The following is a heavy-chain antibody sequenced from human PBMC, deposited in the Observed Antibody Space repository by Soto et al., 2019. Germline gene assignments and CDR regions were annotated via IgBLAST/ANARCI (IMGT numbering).Heavy chain of an antibody. CDR3: AKEGATPVYFDF. CDR2: ISYDGSNK. J-gene: IGHJ4*02. Sequence: QVQLVESGGGVVQPGRSLRLSCAASGFTFSSYGMHWARQVQAKGLEWGAVISYDGSNKNYADSVKGRFSISRDNSKNTLYLRVNSLRAEDTAVYYCAKEGATPVYFDFWGQGTLVTVSS. D-gene: IGHD1-26*01. V-gene: IGHV3-30*18. CDR1: GFTFSSYG.